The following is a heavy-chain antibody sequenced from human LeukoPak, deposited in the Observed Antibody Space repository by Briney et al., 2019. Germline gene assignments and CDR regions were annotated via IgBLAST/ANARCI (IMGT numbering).Heavy chain of an antibody. V-gene: IGHV3-21*01. D-gene: IGHD3-10*01. Sequence: GGSLRLSCAASGFNLASYMLNWVRQAPGRGLEWVSSISSSSSYIYYADSVKGRFTISRDNAKNSLYLQMNSLRAEDTAVYYCAREDSYYYGSGSYPFDYWGQGTLVTVSS. J-gene: IGHJ4*02. CDR3: AREDSYYYGSGSYPFDY. CDR1: GFNLASYM. CDR2: ISSSSSYI.